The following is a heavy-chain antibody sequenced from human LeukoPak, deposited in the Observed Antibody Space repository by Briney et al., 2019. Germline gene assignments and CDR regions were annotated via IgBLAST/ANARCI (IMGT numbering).Heavy chain of an antibody. CDR3: AKGGYSYGYVHYYYGMDV. V-gene: IGHV3-23*01. D-gene: IGHD5-18*01. J-gene: IGHJ6*02. CDR2: ISGSGGRT. Sequence: GGSLRLSCAASGFTFSSYAMSWGRQAPGEGVEWGSAISGSGGRTYYADSVKGRVTISRDNSKNTLYLQMNSLRAEDTAVYYCAKGGYSYGYVHYYYGMDVWGQGTTVTVSS. CDR1: GFTFSSYA.